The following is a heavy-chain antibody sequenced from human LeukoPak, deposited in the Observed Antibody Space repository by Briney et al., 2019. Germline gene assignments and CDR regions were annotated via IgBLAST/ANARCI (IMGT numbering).Heavy chain of an antibody. CDR1: GFTVSSHY. V-gene: IGHV3-66*02. J-gene: IGHJ4*02. Sequence: GGSLRLSCAASGFTVSSHYMSWVRQAPGKGLGWVSVIYSGGTTYYADSVKGRFTISRDNSKNTLYLQMHSLRAEDTAVYYCARDCSGGSCFFDYWGQGTLVTVSS. CDR3: ARDCSGGSCFFDY. D-gene: IGHD2-15*01. CDR2: IYSGGTT.